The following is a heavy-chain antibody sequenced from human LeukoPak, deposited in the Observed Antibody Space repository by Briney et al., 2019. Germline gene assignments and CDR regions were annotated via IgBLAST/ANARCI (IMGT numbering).Heavy chain of an antibody. CDR1: GGSISSYY. D-gene: IGHD5-24*01. CDR2: IYYSGST. CDR3: AREETANNWFDP. Sequence: SETLSLTCTVSGGSISSYYWSWIRPPPGKGLEWIGYIYYSGSTNYNPSLKSRVTISVDTSKNQFSLKLSSVTAADTAVYYCAREETANNWFDPWGQGTLVTVS. V-gene: IGHV4-59*01. J-gene: IGHJ5*02.